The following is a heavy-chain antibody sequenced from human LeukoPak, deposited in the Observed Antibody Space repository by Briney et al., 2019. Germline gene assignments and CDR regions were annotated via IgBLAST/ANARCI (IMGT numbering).Heavy chain of an antibody. J-gene: IGHJ4*02. CDR2: IYTSGST. Sequence: ASETLSLTCTVSGGSISSYYWSWVRQPAGKGLEWIGRIYTSGSTNYNPSLKSRVTISVDTSKNQFSLKLSSVTAADTAVYYCARDGDYEGGFDYWGQGTLVTVSS. CDR1: GGSISSYY. D-gene: IGHD4-17*01. V-gene: IGHV4-4*07. CDR3: ARDGDYEGGFDY.